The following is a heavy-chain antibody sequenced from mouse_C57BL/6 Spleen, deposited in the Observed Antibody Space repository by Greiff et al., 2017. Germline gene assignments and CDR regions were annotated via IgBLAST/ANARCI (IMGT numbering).Heavy chain of an antibody. J-gene: IGHJ2*01. CDR2: IYPGNSDT. Sequence: EVQLQQSGTVLARPGASVKMSCKTSGYTFTSYWMHWVKQRPGQGLEWIGAIYPGNSDTGYNQKFKGKAKLTAVTSASTAYMELSSLTNEDSAVYSCTRRDTTGVADFECWGKGTTLTV. CDR3: TRRDTTGVADFEC. CDR1: GYTFTSYW. D-gene: IGHD1-1*01. V-gene: IGHV1-5*01.